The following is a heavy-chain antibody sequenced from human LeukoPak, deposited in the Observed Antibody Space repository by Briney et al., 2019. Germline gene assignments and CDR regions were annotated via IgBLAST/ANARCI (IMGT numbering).Heavy chain of an antibody. D-gene: IGHD3-22*01. CDR1: GFTFSSYW. J-gene: IGHJ3*02. Sequence: GGSLRLSCAASGFTFSSYWMSWVRQAPGKGLEWVANIKQDGSEKYYVDSVKGRFTISRDNSKNTLYLQMNSLRAEDTAVYYCAKDLGSSGPDAFDIWGQGTMVTVSS. V-gene: IGHV3-7*03. CDR2: IKQDGSEK. CDR3: AKDLGSSGPDAFDI.